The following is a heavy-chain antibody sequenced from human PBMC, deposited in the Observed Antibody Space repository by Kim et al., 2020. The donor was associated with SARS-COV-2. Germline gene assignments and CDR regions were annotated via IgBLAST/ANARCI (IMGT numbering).Heavy chain of an antibody. Sequence: GGSLRLSCAASGFTFSSYGLHWVRQAPGKGLEWVAVISYDGSNKFYADSVKGRFTISRDNSKNTLYLQMNSLRAEDTAVYYCAKDLAGVQLWLSGFDPWGQGTLVTVS. CDR1: GFTFSSYG. CDR2: ISYDGSNK. V-gene: IGHV3-30*18. J-gene: IGHJ5*02. CDR3: AKDLAGVQLWLSGFDP. D-gene: IGHD5-18*01.